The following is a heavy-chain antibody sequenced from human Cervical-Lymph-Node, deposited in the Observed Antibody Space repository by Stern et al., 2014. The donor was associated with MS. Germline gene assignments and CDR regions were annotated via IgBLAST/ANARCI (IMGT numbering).Heavy chain of an antibody. J-gene: IGHJ4*02. D-gene: IGHD3-22*01. CDR3: ARDRWRYYDGSGYFADY. CDR2: ISFAGKSK. V-gene: IGHV3-30*04. Sequence: VQLVESGGGVVQPGRSLRLSCAASGFTFSTSAMHWVRQAPGKGLEWVAGISFAGKSKYYADSVKVRFTISGDKSKNTLFLQMNSLRAEDTAIYYCARDRWRYYDGSGYFADYWGQGALFTVSS. CDR1: GFTFSTSA.